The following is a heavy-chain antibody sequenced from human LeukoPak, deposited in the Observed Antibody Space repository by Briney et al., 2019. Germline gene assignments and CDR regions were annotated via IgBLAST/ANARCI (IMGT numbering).Heavy chain of an antibody. J-gene: IGHJ4*02. CDR2: IYYSGST. CDR1: GGSISSRSYY. D-gene: IGHD3-22*01. CDR3: ARQYYYDSSGYPLDY. V-gene: IGHV4-39*01. Sequence: PSETLSLTCTVSGGSISSRSYYWGWIRQPPGKGLEWIGSIYYSGSTYYNPSLKSRVSISVDTSKDQFSLKLNSVTAADTAVYYCARQYYYDSSGYPLDYWGQGTLVTVSS.